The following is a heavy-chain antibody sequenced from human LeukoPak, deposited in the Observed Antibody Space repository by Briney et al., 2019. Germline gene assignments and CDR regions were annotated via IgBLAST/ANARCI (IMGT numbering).Heavy chain of an antibody. D-gene: IGHD5-18*01. CDR1: GFTFSSYS. CDR2: ISSSSSYI. V-gene: IGHV3-21*01. CDR3: ARVVRSYGSLSDY. Sequence: GGSLRLSCAASGFTFSSYSMNWVRQAPGKGLEWVSSISSSSSYIYYADSVKGRFTISRDNAKNSLYLQMNSLRAEDTAVYYCARVVRSYGSLSDYWGQGTLVTVSS. J-gene: IGHJ4*02.